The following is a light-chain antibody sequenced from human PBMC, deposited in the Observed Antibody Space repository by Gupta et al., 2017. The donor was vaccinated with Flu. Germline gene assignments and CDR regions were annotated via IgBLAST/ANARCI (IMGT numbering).Light chain of an antibody. CDR3: RQQDSYPYT. V-gene: IGKV1-17*01. J-gene: IGKJ3*01. Sequence: DIQMTQSPSPLSASVGDRVTITCRARQDIRDDVGWYQQKPGEAPRRLIYSASTLQSAVPSRFSGSGYWTDFTLTIIGRQPDDFATYYCRQQDSYPYTFGHGTKVDSK. CDR2: SAS. CDR1: QDIRDD.